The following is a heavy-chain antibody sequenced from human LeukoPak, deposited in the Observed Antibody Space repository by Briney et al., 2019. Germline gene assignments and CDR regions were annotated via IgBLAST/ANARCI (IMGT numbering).Heavy chain of an antibody. J-gene: IGHJ3*02. V-gene: IGHV4-39*01. CDR1: GGSISRNTYY. Sequence: PSETLSLTCTVPGGSISRNTYYWGGVPQPPGKGLEGVGSLYYSGSTSYSPSLQSRVFISLDTSKTQFSLKLTSVTAADTAVYYCARLGTYDYVWGSYRYSDAVDIWGQGTMVTVSS. D-gene: IGHD3-16*02. CDR2: LYYSGST. CDR3: ARLGTYDYVWGSYRYSDAVDI.